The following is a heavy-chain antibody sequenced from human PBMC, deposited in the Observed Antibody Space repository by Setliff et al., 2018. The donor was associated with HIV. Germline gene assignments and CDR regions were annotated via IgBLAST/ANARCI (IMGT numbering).Heavy chain of an antibody. CDR1: GFTVSSYY. D-gene: IGHD3-22*01. CDR3: ARVRLYNSALDY. Sequence: AGGSLRLSCAASGFTVSSYYMAWVRQAPGKGLEWVSTIYSDGSTYHADSVKGRFILSRDTSKNTLSLQMNTLRPEDTAVYFCARVRLYNSALDYWGQGTLVTVSS. J-gene: IGHJ4*02. V-gene: IGHV3-66*02. CDR2: IYSDGST.